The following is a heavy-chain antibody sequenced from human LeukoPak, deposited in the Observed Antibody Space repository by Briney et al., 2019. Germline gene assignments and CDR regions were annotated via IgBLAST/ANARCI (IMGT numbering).Heavy chain of an antibody. CDR1: GYSISSAYY. V-gene: IGHV4-38-2*01. Sequence: SETLSLTCSVSGYSISSAYYWGWIRQPPGKGLEWIGSVYHSGDTYYNPSLKSRVTISVDTSKNQLSLKLSSVTAADTAVYYCARSKAHLSTSWYGTWFDPWGQGTLVTVSS. CDR2: VYHSGDT. CDR3: ARSKAHLSTSWYGTWFDP. D-gene: IGHD2-2*01. J-gene: IGHJ5*02.